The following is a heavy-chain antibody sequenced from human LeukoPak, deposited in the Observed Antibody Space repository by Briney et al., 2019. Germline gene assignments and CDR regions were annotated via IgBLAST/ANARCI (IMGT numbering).Heavy chain of an antibody. CDR1: GGTFSIYD. J-gene: IGHJ6*03. CDR3: ARAQTGILYYMDV. V-gene: IGHV1-69*06. D-gene: IGHD3-10*01. CDR2: IIPIFGTA. Sequence: GSSVKVSCKASGGTFSIYDIFWVRQAPGQGLEWMGGIIPIFGTANYAQKFQGRVTITADKSTSTAYMELSSLRSEDTAVYYCARAQTGILYYMDVWGKGTTVTVSS.